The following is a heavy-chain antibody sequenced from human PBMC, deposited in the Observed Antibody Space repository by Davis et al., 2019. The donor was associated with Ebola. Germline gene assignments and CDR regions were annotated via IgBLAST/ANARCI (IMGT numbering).Heavy chain of an antibody. V-gene: IGHV4-34*01. CDR1: GGSFSGYY. CDR3: ARGRGYNWFDP. Sequence: SETLSLTCAVYGGSFSGYYWSWIRQPPGKGLEWIGEINNSGSTNSNPSLKSRVTISVDPSKNQFPLKLSSVTAADTAVYYCARGRGYNWFDPWGQGTLVSVSS. J-gene: IGHJ5*02. CDR2: INNSGST.